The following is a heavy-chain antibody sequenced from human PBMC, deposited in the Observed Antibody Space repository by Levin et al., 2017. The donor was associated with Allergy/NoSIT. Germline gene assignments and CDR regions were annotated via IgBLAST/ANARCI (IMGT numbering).Heavy chain of an antibody. CDR2: INHSGST. CDR3: ARMGGGLVAAAITYFDY. D-gene: IGHD2-2*02. CDR1: GGSFSGYY. V-gene: IGHV4-34*01. Sequence: SETLSLTCAVYGGSFSGYYWSWIRQPPGKGLEWIGEINHSGSTNYNPSLKSRVTISVDTSKNQFSLKLSSVTAADTAVYYCARMGGGLVAAAITYFDYWGQGTLVTVSS. J-gene: IGHJ4*02.